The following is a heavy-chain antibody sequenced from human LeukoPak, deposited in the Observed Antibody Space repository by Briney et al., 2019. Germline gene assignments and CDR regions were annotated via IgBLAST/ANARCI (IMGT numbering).Heavy chain of an antibody. CDR3: ARDGRGLHNWNQKRRTYYMDV. V-gene: IGHV4-59*01. CDR1: GGAISSYS. J-gene: IGHJ6*03. CDR2: IHYSGST. D-gene: IGHD1-20*01. Sequence: SETLSLTCTVSGGAISSYSWTWIRQPPGKGLEWIGNIHYSGSTSYNPSLKSRVSISLDTSKNQFSLKLSSVTAADTAVYYCARDGRGLHNWNQKRRTYYMDVWGKGTTVTVSS.